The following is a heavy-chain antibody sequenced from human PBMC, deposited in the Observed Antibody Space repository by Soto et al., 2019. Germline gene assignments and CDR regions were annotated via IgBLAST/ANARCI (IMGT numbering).Heavy chain of an antibody. CDR2: IYYSGST. CDR1: GDSISRSSHY. D-gene: IGHD3-10*01. J-gene: IGHJ4*02. V-gene: IGHV4-39*01. CDR3: ARLDYYGSGSYSFWDYYDY. Sequence: SETLSLTCSVSGDSISRSSHYWGWIRQPPGKGLEWIGSIYYSGSTYYNPSLKSRVTISVDTSKNQFSLKLSSVTAPDTAVYYCARLDYYGSGSYSFWDYYDYWGQGTLVTVSS.